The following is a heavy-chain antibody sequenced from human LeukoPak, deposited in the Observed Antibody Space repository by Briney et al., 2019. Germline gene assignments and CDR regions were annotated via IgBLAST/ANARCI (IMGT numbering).Heavy chain of an antibody. D-gene: IGHD6-13*01. CDR3: AREPGAAAGSGWFDP. J-gene: IGHJ5*02. V-gene: IGHV1-2*02. CDR2: INPNSGGT. CDR1: GYTFTGYY. Sequence: ASVKVSCKASGYTFTGYYMHWVRQAPGQGLEWMGWINPNSGGTNYAQKFQGRVTMTRDTSISTAYMELSRLRSDDTAVYYCAREPGAAAGSGWFDPWGQGTLVTVSS.